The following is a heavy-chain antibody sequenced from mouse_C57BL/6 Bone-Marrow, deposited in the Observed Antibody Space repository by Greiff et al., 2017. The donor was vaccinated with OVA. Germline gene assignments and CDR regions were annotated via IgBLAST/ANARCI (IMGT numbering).Heavy chain of an antibody. CDR1: GYAFTNYL. D-gene: IGHD3-2*02. J-gene: IGHJ3*01. CDR2: INPGSGGT. CDR3: ARKGELRLGAWFAY. Sequence: QVQLKQSGAELVRPGTSVKVSCKASGYAFTNYLIEWVKQRPGQGLEWIGVINPGSGGTNYNEKFKGKATLTADKSSSTAYMQLSSLTSEDSAVYFCARKGELRLGAWFAYWGQGTLVTVSA. V-gene: IGHV1-54*01.